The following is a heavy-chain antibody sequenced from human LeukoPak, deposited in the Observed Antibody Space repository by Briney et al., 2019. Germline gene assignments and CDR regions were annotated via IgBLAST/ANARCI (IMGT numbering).Heavy chain of an antibody. Sequence: SVKVSCKASGGTFSSYAISWVRQAPGQGLEWMGRIIPIFGTANYAQKFQGRVTITTDESTGTAYMELSSLRSEDTAVYYCARDHYDSSGYYVDYWGQGTLVTVSS. CDR2: IIPIFGTA. CDR1: GGTFSSYA. J-gene: IGHJ4*02. CDR3: ARDHYDSSGYYVDY. D-gene: IGHD3-22*01. V-gene: IGHV1-69*05.